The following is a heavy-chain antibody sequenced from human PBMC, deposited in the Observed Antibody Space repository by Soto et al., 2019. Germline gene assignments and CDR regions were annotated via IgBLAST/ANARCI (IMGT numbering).Heavy chain of an antibody. J-gene: IGHJ4*02. D-gene: IGHD2-21*02. CDR2: INSNSGGT. CDR3: ARDSPSLAYCGGDCYSIDY. Sequence: QVQLVQSGAEVKKPGASVKVSCEASGYTFTDYYMHWVRQAPGQGLEWMGWINSNSGGTNYAQKFQGRVTMTRDTSITTVYMELRRLRFDDTAVYYCARDSPSLAYCGGDCYSIDYWGQGTLVTVSS. CDR1: GYTFTDYY. V-gene: IGHV1-2*02.